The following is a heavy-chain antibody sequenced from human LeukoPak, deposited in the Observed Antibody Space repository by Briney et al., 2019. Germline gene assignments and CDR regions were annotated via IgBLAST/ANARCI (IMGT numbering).Heavy chain of an antibody. CDR1: GFTFSSYA. CDR3: AKSEQWEPHYFDY. Sequence: GGSLRLSCAASGFTFSSYAMSWVRQAPGKGLEWVSGISGSGGSTYYADSVKGRFTISRDNSKNTLYLQMNSLRDEDTAVYYCAKSEQWEPHYFDYWGQGTLASVSS. CDR2: ISGSGGST. J-gene: IGHJ4*02. D-gene: IGHD1-26*01. V-gene: IGHV3-23*01.